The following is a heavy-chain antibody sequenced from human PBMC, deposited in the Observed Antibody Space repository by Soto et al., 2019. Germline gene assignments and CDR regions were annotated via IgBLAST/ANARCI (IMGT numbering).Heavy chain of an antibody. D-gene: IGHD3-22*01. J-gene: IGHJ4*02. Sequence: SETLSLTCVVSGGSISSTNWWTWVRQPPGKRLEWIGEIYHNGSPTYSPSLRGRATISVDKSNNQFSLRLRSVTAADTAMYYCARRHSHDFYDKDIYVPWGQGTQVTVSS. CDR1: GGSISSTNW. V-gene: IGHV4-4*02. CDR3: ARRHSHDFYDKDIYVP. CDR2: IYHNGSP.